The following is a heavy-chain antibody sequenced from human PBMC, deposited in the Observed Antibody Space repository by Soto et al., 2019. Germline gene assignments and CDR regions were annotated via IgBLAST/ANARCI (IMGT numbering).Heavy chain of an antibody. CDR1: GYSFTNND. V-gene: IGHV1-8*01. J-gene: IGHJ5*02. Sequence: ASVKVSCKASGYSFTNNDVSWVRQATGQGLEWMGWMNPGSDDTGYAQKFRGRVTMTRDISIATAYMELSSLRSDDTAIYYCARMETFGSLNWFDPWGQGTLVTVYS. D-gene: IGHD3-16*01. CDR3: ARMETFGSLNWFDP. CDR2: MNPGSDDT.